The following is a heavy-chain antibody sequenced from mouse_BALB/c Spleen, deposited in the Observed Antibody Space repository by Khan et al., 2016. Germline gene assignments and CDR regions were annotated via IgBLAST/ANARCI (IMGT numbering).Heavy chain of an antibody. J-gene: IGHJ2*01. D-gene: IGHD1-1*01. Sequence: EVQLQESGPGLVKPSQSLSLTCTVTGYSITSDYAWNWIRQFPGNKLEWMGYISYSGSTSYHTSLKSRLSIPRDTSKNQFFLQLNSVTTEDTATYYCARYYTVSSYFDYWGQGTALTVSS. V-gene: IGHV3-2*02. CDR1: GYSITSDYA. CDR2: ISYSGST. CDR3: ARYYTVSSYFDY.